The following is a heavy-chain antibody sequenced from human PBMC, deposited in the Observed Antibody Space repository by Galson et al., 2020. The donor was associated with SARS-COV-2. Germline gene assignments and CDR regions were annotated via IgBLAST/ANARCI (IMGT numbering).Heavy chain of an antibody. CDR1: GFTFSNYW. V-gene: IGHV3-74*01. Sequence: GGSLRLSCVASGFTFSNYWMHWVRQAPGKGLVWVSRIDGDASSTTYADSVKGRFTISRDNAKNTLDLEMNSLRAEDTAVYYCARNLMGYDSLIGYYNYFDSWGQGTLVTVSS. CDR3: ARNLMGYDSLIGYYNYFDS. J-gene: IGHJ4*02. CDR2: IDGDASST. D-gene: IGHD3-3*01.